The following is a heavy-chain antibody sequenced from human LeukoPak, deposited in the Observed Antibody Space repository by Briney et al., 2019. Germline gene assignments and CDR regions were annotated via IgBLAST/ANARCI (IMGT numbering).Heavy chain of an antibody. V-gene: IGHV4-59*08. Sequence: PSETLSLTCTVSGGSISSYYWSWIRQPPGKGLEWIGYIYYSGSTNYNPSLKSRVTISVDTSKNQFSLKLSSVTATDTAVYYCARLVPYYDFWSGPSRPFYFDYWGQGTLVTVSS. CDR2: IYYSGST. CDR3: ARLVPYYDFWSGPSRPFYFDY. CDR1: GGSISSYY. D-gene: IGHD3-3*01. J-gene: IGHJ4*02.